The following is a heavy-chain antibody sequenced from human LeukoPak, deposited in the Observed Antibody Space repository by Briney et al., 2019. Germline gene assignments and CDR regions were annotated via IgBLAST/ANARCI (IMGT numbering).Heavy chain of an antibody. V-gene: IGHV3-15*01. Sequence: GGSLRLSCAASRFTFSNAWMSWVRQAPGEGLEWVGRIKSKTDGGTTDYAAPVKGRFTISRHDSKNTLYLQMNSLKTEDTAVYYCISTVRYSSTRSLDYWGQGTLVTVSS. D-gene: IGHD6-13*01. CDR1: RFTFSNAW. CDR2: IKSKTDGGTT. J-gene: IGHJ4*02. CDR3: ISTVRYSSTRSLDY.